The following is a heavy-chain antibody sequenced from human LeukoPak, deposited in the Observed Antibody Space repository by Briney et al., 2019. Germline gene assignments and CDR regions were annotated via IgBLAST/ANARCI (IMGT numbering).Heavy chain of an antibody. CDR1: GFTFSSYG. CDR3: ARDRSGWVDY. Sequence: GGSLRLSCAASGFTFSSYGMHWVRQAPGKGLEWVAVISYDGSNKYYADSVKGRFTISRDNSKNTLYLQMNSLRAEDTAVYYCARDRSGWVDYWGQGTLVTVSS. J-gene: IGHJ4*02. CDR2: ISYDGSNK. V-gene: IGHV3-30*03. D-gene: IGHD6-19*01.